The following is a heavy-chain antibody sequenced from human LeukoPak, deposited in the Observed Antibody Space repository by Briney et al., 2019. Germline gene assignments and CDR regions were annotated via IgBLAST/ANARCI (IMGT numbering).Heavy chain of an antibody. J-gene: IGHJ6*03. CDR2: IYPSGSA. CDR3: ARRNHYFYYMDV. CDR1: GGSISSYY. Sequence: SETLSLTCTVSGGSISSYYWSWIRQSPVKGLEWIGYIYPSGSAFYNPSLESRVTISLDTSENQFSLKLSSVTAADTAVYYCARRNHYFYYMDVWGKGITVTVSS. V-gene: IGHV4-4*09.